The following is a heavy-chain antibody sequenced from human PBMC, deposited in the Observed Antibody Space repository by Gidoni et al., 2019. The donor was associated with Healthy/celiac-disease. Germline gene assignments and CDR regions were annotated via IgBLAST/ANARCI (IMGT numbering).Heavy chain of an antibody. Sequence: QVQLQESGPGLVKPSATLSLTCTVSGGSISSYYWSWIRQPPGKGLEWIGYLYYSGSTNYNPSRKSRVTISVDTSKNQFSLKLSSVTAADTAVYYCARSVNYDCWSGYYYFDYWGQGTLVTVSS. CDR2: LYYSGST. V-gene: IGHV4-59*01. CDR3: ARSVNYDCWSGYYYFDY. CDR1: GGSISSYY. J-gene: IGHJ4*02. D-gene: IGHD3-3*01.